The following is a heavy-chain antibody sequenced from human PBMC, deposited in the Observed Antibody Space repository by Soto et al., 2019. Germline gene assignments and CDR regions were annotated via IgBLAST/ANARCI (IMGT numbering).Heavy chain of an antibody. CDR2: ISGSGGST. D-gene: IGHD6-13*01. V-gene: IGHV3-23*01. CDR1: GFTFSSYA. CDR3: AKSGSSSWYYYYYMDV. J-gene: IGHJ6*03. Sequence: GGSLRLSCAASGFTFSSYAMSWVRQAPGKGLEWVSAISGSGGSTYYADSVKGRFTISRDNSKNTLYLQMNSLRAEGTAVYYCAKSGSSSWYYYYYMDVWGKGTTVTVSS.